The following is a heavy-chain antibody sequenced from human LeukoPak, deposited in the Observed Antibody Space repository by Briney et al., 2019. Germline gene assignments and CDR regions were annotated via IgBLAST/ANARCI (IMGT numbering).Heavy chain of an antibody. CDR1: GFTFSSSW. D-gene: IGHD3-22*01. Sequence: GGSLRLSCAPSGFTFSSSWMHWARPAPGKGLVWVSRINTEGSRTHHAASVKGRFTISRDNAKDTLYLQMSSLRAEDTAVYYCARASTWGPGEDSSGYYYPYALDLWGQGTMVTVSS. CDR3: ARASTWGPGEDSSGYYYPYALDL. V-gene: IGHV3-74*01. J-gene: IGHJ3*01. CDR2: INTEGSRT.